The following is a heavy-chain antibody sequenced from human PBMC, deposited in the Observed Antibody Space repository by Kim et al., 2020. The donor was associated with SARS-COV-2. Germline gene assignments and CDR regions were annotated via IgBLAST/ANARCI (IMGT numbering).Heavy chain of an antibody. Sequence: VYAGTVKSEITITAATSTNQFSLQLNSVSPEDTAVYYCARDTPGQKAYDIWGQGTMVTVSS. J-gene: IGHJ3*02. CDR3: ARDTPGQKAYDI. V-gene: IGHV6-1*01.